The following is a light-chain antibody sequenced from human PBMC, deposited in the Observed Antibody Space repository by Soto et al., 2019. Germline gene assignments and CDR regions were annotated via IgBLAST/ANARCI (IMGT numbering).Light chain of an antibody. V-gene: IGLV2-11*01. CDR1: SSDLGGYNF. CDR3: CSYAGSYTYV. CDR2: DVR. Sequence: QSALTQPRSVSGSPGQSVTISCTGTSSDLGGYNFVSWYQQHPGKAPKLMIYDVRKRPSGVPDRFSGSKSGNMASLTISGLQAEDEADYYCCSYAGSYTYVFGTGTKLTVL. J-gene: IGLJ1*01.